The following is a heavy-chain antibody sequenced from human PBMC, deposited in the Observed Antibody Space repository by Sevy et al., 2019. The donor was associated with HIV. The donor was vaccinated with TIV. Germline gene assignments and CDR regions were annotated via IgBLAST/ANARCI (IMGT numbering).Heavy chain of an antibody. D-gene: IGHD3-3*01. J-gene: IGHJ4*02. V-gene: IGHV3-23*01. Sequence: GGSLRLSCTSSGLSFNNYALTWVRQAPGKGLEWVSTISHSGDNTNYADSVKGRFIISRDNSENTLYLQMNSLRAEGTALYYCAGRKVGDFWSGSVRGPWAGGPLFDYWGQGTLVTVSS. CDR2: ISHSGDNT. CDR3: AGRKVGDFWSGSVRGPWAGGPLFDY. CDR1: GLSFNNYA.